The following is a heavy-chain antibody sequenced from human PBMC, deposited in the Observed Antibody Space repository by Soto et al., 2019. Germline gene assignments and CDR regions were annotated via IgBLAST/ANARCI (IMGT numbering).Heavy chain of an antibody. CDR3: ARDYDVNTAVDYWYFDL. Sequence: QVQLQESGPRLVTPSETLTLTCSVSGGSITNHYWGWIRQPPGKGLEFIGRIYPSGRAHYNPSLQDRVTMSVDKSKNQFSLKVNSVTAADTAIYYCARDYDVNTAVDYWYFDLWGRGTLVTVSS. D-gene: IGHD5-18*01. CDR2: IYPSGRA. J-gene: IGHJ2*01. V-gene: IGHV4-4*07. CDR1: GGSITNHY.